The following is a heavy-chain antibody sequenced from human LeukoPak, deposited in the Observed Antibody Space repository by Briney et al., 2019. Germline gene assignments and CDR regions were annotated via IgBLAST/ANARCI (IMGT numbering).Heavy chain of an antibody. D-gene: IGHD2-2*01. V-gene: IGHV1-24*01. CDR2: FDPEDGET. CDR3: ATAPPLYCSSTSCHYRPGGLDFDY. J-gene: IGHJ4*02. CDR1: GYTLTELS. Sequence: ASVKVSCKVSGYTLTELSMHWVRQAPGKGLEWMGGFDPEDGETIYAQKFQGRVTMTEDTSTDTAYMELSSLRSEDTAVYYCATAPPLYCSSTSCHYRPGGLDFDYWGQGTLVTVSS.